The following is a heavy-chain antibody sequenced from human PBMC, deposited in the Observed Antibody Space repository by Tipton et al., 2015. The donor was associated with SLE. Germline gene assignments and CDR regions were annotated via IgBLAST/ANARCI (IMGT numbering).Heavy chain of an antibody. D-gene: IGHD5-24*01. CDR2: INHSGST. CDR3: ARHRSGTWLQYYFDF. V-gene: IGHV4-34*01. Sequence: TLSLTCAVYGGSFSGYYWSWIRRPPGKGLEWIGEINHSGSTNYNPSLKNRITMSIDTSNNQFSLRLTSMTAADTAVYYCARHRSGTWLQYYFDFWGQGTLVSVSS. CDR1: GGSFSGYY. J-gene: IGHJ4*02.